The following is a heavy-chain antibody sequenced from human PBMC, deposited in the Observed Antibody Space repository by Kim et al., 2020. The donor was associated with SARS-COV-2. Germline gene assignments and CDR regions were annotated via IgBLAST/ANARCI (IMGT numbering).Heavy chain of an antibody. Sequence: SVKVSCKASGGTFSSYAISWVRQAPGQGLEWMGGIIPIFGTANYAQKFQGRVTITADESTSTAYMELSSLRSEDTAVYYCARDCGDKYSSSWYVMDVWGQGTPVTVSS. D-gene: IGHD6-13*01. V-gene: IGHV1-69*13. CDR2: IIPIFGTA. J-gene: IGHJ6*02. CDR3: ARDCGDKYSSSWYVMDV. CDR1: GGTFSSYA.